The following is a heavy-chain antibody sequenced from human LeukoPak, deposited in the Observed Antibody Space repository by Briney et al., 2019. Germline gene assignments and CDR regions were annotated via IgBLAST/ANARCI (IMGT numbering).Heavy chain of an antibody. CDR1: GFTFSNYM. D-gene: IGHD3-22*01. J-gene: IGHJ1*01. CDR2: IKSDGITI. CDR3: ARETLSDYYDSSGPHFQH. Sequence: GGSLRLSCAASGFTFSNYMMHWVRQAPGKGLVWVSRIKSDGITITYADSVKGRFTISRDNAKNTLYLQMNSLRAEDTAVYYCARETLSDYYDSSGPHFQHWGQGTLVTVSS. V-gene: IGHV3-74*01.